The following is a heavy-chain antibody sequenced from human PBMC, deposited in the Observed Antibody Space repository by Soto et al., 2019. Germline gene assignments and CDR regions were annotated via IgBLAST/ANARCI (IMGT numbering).Heavy chain of an antibody. CDR3: AREGYCSGGSCYSENYYYYGMDV. V-gene: IGHV3-21*01. J-gene: IGHJ6*02. D-gene: IGHD2-15*01. CDR1: GFTFSSYS. CDR2: ISSSSSYI. Sequence: GGSLRLSCAASGFTFSSYSMNWVRQAPGKGLEWVSSISSSSSYIYYADSVKGRFTISRDNAKNSLYLQMNSLRAEDTAVYYCAREGYCSGGSCYSENYYYYGMDVWGQGTTVTVSS.